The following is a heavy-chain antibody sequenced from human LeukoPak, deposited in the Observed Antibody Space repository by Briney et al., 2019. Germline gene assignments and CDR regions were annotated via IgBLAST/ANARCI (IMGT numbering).Heavy chain of an antibody. V-gene: IGHV1-69*05. CDR1: GGTFSSYA. CDR3: ARGNTRGYSYGYFDY. J-gene: IGHJ4*02. Sequence: ASVKVSCKASGGTFSSYAISWVRHAPGQGLEWMGGIIPIFGTANYAQKFQGRVTITTDESTSTAYMELSSLRSEDTAVYYCARGNTRGYSYGYFDYWGQGTLVTVSS. CDR2: IIPIFGTA. D-gene: IGHD5-18*01.